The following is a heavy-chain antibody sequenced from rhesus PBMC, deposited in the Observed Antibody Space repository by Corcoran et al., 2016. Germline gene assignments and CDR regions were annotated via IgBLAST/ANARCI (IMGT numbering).Heavy chain of an antibody. D-gene: IGHD3-22*01. Sequence: QVQLQESGPGLVKPSETLSLTCAVSGGSISRSYYSWSWVRQAQGKGLEWTRYISYRGTKRDNPSRKGPTTRSRHTSTHQISLKLSSVTSADTSVYYCASDPGVIWASFDYLGQGVLVTVSS. CDR1: GGSISRSYYS. V-gene: IGHV4-122*02. CDR3: ASDPGVIWASFDY. J-gene: IGHJ4*01. CDR2: ISYRGTK.